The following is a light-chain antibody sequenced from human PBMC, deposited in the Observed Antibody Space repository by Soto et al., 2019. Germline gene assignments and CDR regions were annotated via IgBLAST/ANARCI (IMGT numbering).Light chain of an antibody. CDR2: DAS. Sequence: EIVLTQSPATLSLSPGESDTLSCRARQSVRGYLAGYQQKPGQAPRSLIFDASNRTTDIPARFSGSGSGTDFTLTISSLDPEDSAVYNCHQRSKWPLPFGGGTKV. V-gene: IGKV3-11*01. CDR1: QSVRGY. CDR3: HQRSKWPLP. J-gene: IGKJ4*01.